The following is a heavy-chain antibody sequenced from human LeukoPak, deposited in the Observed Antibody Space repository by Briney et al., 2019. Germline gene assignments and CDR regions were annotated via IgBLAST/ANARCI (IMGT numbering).Heavy chain of an antibody. CDR2: IYYSGRI. CDR1: GGSISSSSYY. V-gene: IGHV4-39*01. J-gene: IGHJ4*02. D-gene: IGHD6-19*01. CDR3: ARQVAGSYGDYLEY. Sequence: SETLSLTCTVSGGSISSSSYYWGWIRQPRGKGLEWIGSIYYSGRIYYNPSLKSRVTISIDTSKNQFSLKLSSVTAADTAVYYCARQVAGSYGDYLEYWGQGTLVTVSS.